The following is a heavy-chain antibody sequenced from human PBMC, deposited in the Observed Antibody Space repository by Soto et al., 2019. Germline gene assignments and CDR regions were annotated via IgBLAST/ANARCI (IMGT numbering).Heavy chain of an antibody. CDR3: ARAGSSGYYYFDY. V-gene: IGHV4-34*01. CDR1: GGSFSGYY. J-gene: IGHJ4*02. D-gene: IGHD3-22*01. Sequence: QVQLQQWGAGLLKPSETLSLTCAVYGGSFSGYYWSWIRQPPGKGLEWIGEINHSGSTNYNPSLKSRGTISVDTSKNQFSLKLSSVTAADTAVYYCARAGSSGYYYFDYWGQGTLVTVSS. CDR2: INHSGST.